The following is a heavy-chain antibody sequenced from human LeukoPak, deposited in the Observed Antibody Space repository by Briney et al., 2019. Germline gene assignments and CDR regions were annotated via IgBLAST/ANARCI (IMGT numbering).Heavy chain of an antibody. D-gene: IGHD3-10*01. CDR2: ISYDGSNK. CDR3: AKDSRDSGSFLDY. CDR1: GFTFSSYG. Sequence: GGSLRLSCAASGFTFSSYGMHWVRQAPGKGLEWVAVISYDGSNKYYADSVKGRFTISRDNSKNTLYLQMNSLRAEDTAVYYCAKDSRDSGSFLDYWGQGTLVTVSS. V-gene: IGHV3-30*18. J-gene: IGHJ4*02.